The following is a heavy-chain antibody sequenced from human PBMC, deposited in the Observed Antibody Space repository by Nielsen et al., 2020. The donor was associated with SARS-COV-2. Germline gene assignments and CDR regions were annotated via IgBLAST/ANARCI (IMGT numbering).Heavy chain of an antibody. V-gene: IGHV3-64D*09. J-gene: IGHJ4*02. Sequence: GESLQISCSASGFTFSSYPLPWVRQAPGKGLEYVSVISSDGGSTYSADSVKGRFTISRDNSTPTLYLQMSRLRAEDTAVYYCVKGDGRESRGYYNVDYWGQGTLVTVSS. CDR2: ISSDGGST. CDR1: GFTFSSYP. D-gene: IGHD3-22*01. CDR3: VKGDGRESRGYYNVDY.